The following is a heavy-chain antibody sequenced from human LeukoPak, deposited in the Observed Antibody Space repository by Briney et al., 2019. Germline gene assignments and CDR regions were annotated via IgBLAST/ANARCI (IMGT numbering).Heavy chain of an antibody. Sequence: SETLSLTCAVYGGSFSGYYWSWIRQPPGKGLEWIGEINHSGSTNYNPSLKTRVTISVDTSKNQFSLKLSSLTAADTAVYYCARGLDYAVSSYWGQGTLVTVSS. CDR1: GGSFSGYY. V-gene: IGHV4-34*01. D-gene: IGHD3/OR15-3a*01. CDR2: INHSGST. CDR3: ARGLDYAVSSY. J-gene: IGHJ4*02.